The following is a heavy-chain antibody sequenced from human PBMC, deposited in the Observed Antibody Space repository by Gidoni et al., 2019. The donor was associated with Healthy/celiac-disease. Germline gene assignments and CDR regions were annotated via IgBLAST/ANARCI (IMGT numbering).Heavy chain of an antibody. Sequence: EVQLVASGGGLVQPVGSLRLSCSAPGFTLRSYEMKWVRQAPGKGLEWVSYISSSGSTIYYADSVKGRFTISRDNAKNSLYLQMNSLRAEDTAVYYCARGSLEHGSYGLLFDYWGQGTLVTVSS. CDR3: ARGSLEHGSYGLLFDY. D-gene: IGHD5-18*01. CDR2: ISSSGSTI. J-gene: IGHJ4*02. V-gene: IGHV3-48*03. CDR1: GFTLRSYE.